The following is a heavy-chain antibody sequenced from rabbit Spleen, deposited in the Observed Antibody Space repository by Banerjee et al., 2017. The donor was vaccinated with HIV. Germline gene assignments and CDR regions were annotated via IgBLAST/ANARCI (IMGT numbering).Heavy chain of an antibody. D-gene: IGHD6-1*01. CDR3: ASDTSGDSAYGYALDL. V-gene: IGHV1S40*01. CDR1: GFSFSSSDY. CDR2: IAGSSTGFT. Sequence: QSLEESGGDLVKPGASLTLTCTASGFSFSSSDYMCWVRQAPGKGLEWISCIAGSSTGFTYSATWAKGRFTISKTSSTTVTLQMTSLTAADTATYFCASDTSGDSAYGYALDLWGPGTLVTVS. J-gene: IGHJ4*01.